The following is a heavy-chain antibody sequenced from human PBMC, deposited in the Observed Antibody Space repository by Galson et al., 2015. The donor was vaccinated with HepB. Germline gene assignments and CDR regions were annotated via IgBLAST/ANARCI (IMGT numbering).Heavy chain of an antibody. CDR1: GFTFNNSW. CDR3: ASSLWVGEFYDVFDI. J-gene: IGHJ3*02. Sequence: SLRLSCAASGFTFNNSWMNWVRQTPGKGLEWVAVISYDENNKYYADSVKGRFTISRDNSKSTLFLQMSSLRIEDTAMYYCASSLWVGEFYDVFDIWGQGTMVTVSS. V-gene: IGHV3-30*03. D-gene: IGHD3-10*01. CDR2: ISYDENNK.